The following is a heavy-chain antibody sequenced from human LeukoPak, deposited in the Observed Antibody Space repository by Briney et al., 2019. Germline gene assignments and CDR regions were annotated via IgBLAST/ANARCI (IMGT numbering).Heavy chain of an antibody. Sequence: PSETLSLTCAVSGYSISSGYYWGWVRPPPGKGLEWIGSIYHSGSTYYNPSLKSRVTISVDTSKNQFSLKLSSVTAADTAVYYCARGASGYDSHYYYYMDVWGKGTTVTVSS. CDR1: GYSISSGYY. J-gene: IGHJ6*03. CDR3: ARGASGYDSHYYYYMDV. CDR2: IYHSGST. V-gene: IGHV4-38-2*01. D-gene: IGHD5-12*01.